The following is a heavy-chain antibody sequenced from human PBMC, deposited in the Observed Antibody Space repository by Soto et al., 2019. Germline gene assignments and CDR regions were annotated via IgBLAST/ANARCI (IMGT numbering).Heavy chain of an antibody. CDR2: ISYDGSNK. CDR3: AKASYSSSWYSYFDY. V-gene: IGHV3-30*18. J-gene: IGHJ4*02. D-gene: IGHD6-13*01. CDR1: GFTFSSYG. Sequence: QVQLVESGGGVVQPGRSLRLSCAASGFTFSSYGMHWVRQAPGKGLEWVAVISYDGSNKYYADSVKGRFTISRDNSKNTLYLQMNSLRAEDTAVYYSAKASYSSSWYSYFDYWGQGTLVTVSS.